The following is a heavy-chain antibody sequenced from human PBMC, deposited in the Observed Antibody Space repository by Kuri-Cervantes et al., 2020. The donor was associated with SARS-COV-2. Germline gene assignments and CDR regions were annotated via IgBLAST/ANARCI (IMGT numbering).Heavy chain of an antibody. V-gene: IGHV5-51*01. CDR3: ARGRNWFDP. J-gene: IGHJ5*02. CDR2: IYPGDSDT. CDR1: GGSISSYY. Sequence: ETLSLTCTVSGGSISSYYWSWIRQPPGKGLEWMGIIYPGDSDTRYSPSFQGQVTISADKSISTAYLQWSSLKASDTAMYYCARGRNWFDPWGQGTLVTVSS.